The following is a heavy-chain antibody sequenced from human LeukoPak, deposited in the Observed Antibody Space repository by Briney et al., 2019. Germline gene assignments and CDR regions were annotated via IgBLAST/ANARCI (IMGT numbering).Heavy chain of an antibody. D-gene: IGHD3-10*01. CDR1: GFTFSSYA. J-gene: IGHJ6*03. V-gene: IGHV3-23*01. CDR3: AKKGSDHDYYYYYMDV. CDR2: ISGSGGST. Sequence: PGGSLRLSCAASGFTFSSYAMSWVRQAPGKGLEWVSTISGSGGSTYYADSVKGRFTISRDNSKNTLYLQMNSLRAEDTAVYYCAKKGSDHDYYYYYMDVWGKGTTVTVSS.